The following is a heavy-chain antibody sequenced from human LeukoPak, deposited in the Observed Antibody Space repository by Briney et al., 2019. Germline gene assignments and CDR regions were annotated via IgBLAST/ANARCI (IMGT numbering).Heavy chain of an antibody. J-gene: IGHJ4*02. V-gene: IGHV1-18*01. D-gene: IGHD2-2*01. CDR3: ATGGTDCSSTSCFLDY. CDR1: GYTFTSYG. CDR2: ISAYNGNT. Sequence: ASVKVSCKASGYTFTSYGISWVRQAPGHGLEWTGWISAYNGNTNYAQKLQGRVTMTEDTSTDTAYMELSSLRSEDTAVYYCATGGTDCSSTSCFLDYWGQGTLVTVSS.